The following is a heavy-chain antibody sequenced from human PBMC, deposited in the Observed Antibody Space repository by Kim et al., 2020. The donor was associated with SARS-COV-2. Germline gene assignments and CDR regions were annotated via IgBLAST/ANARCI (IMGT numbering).Heavy chain of an antibody. V-gene: IGHV1-18*01. D-gene: IGHD6-19*01. CDR1: GYTFTSYG. Sequence: ASVKVSCKASGYTFTSYGISWVRQAPGQGLEWMGWISASNGNTNYAQKLQGRVTMTTDTSTSTAYMELRSLRSDDTAVYYCARSGWFPYYYYGMDVWGQGTTVTVSS. CDR3: ARSGWFPYYYYGMDV. J-gene: IGHJ6*02. CDR2: ISASNGNT.